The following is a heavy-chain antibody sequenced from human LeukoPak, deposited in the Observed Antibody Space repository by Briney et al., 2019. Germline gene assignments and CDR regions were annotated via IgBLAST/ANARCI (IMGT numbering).Heavy chain of an antibody. J-gene: IGHJ4*02. V-gene: IGHV4-4*09. CDR1: GGSISNYY. CDR2: TFTSGST. D-gene: IGHD6-13*01. Sequence: SETLSLTCTVSGGSISNYYWSWIRQPPGKGLEWIGYTFTSGSTNYNPSLKSRVTISVDPSENQFSLWLSPVTAADTAVYYCAGASAARRIAAAGYYFDYWGQGTLVTVSS. CDR3: AGASAARRIAAAGYYFDY.